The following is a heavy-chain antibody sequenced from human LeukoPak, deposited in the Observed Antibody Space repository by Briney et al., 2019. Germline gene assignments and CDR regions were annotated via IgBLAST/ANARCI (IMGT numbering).Heavy chain of an antibody. D-gene: IGHD3-10*01. CDR2: IYHSGST. Sequence: SETLSLTCTVSGYSISSGYYWGWIRPPPGKGLEWIGSIYHSGSTYYNPSLKSRVTISADTSKNQFSLKLSSVTAADTAMYYCASGDVMNFDYWGQGTLVNVSS. CDR3: ASGDVMNFDY. CDR1: GYSISSGYY. V-gene: IGHV4-38-2*02. J-gene: IGHJ4*02.